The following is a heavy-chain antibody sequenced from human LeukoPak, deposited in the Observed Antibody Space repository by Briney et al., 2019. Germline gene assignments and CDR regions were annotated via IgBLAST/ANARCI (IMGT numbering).Heavy chain of an antibody. Sequence: PSDTLSLTCTVSGGSISSSSYYWGWIRQPPGKGLEWIGSIYYSGSTYYNPSLKSRVTISVDTSKNQFSLKLSSVTAADTAVYYCVRSIAVAGRGWFDPWGQGTLVTVSS. CDR1: GGSISSSSYY. CDR2: IYYSGST. D-gene: IGHD6-19*01. CDR3: VRSIAVAGRGWFDP. V-gene: IGHV4-39*07. J-gene: IGHJ5*02.